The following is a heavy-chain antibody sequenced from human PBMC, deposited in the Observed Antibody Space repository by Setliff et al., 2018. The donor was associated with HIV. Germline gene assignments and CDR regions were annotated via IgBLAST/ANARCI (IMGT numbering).Heavy chain of an antibody. D-gene: IGHD3-3*01. CDR3: ARVGAYYNVSSGSAYYYGMDV. CDR1: GYTFTNYD. Sequence: WASVKVSCKASGYTFTNYDINWVRQATGQGLEWMGRMTPNNGNTAYTQKFQGRVTMTSNTSINTAYMELSSLRSEDTAVYYCARVGAYYNVSSGSAYYYGMDVWGQGTTVTVSS. V-gene: IGHV1-8*01. CDR2: MTPNNGNT. J-gene: IGHJ6*02.